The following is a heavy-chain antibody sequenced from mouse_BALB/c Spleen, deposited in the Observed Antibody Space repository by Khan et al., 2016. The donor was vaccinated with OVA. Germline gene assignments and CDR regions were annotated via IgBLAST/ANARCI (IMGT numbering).Heavy chain of an antibody. J-gene: IGHJ3*01. D-gene: IGHD1-2*01. CDR3: ARRNYFGYTFAY. V-gene: IGHV1-77*01. Sequence: QLQQSGAELARPGASVKLSCKASGYTFTDYYINWVKQRTGQGLEWIGEISPGSGDTYYNEKFKGKATLTADKSSNTAYMQLSSLTSEASAVYFWARRNYFGYTFAYWGQGTLVTVSA. CDR1: GYTFTDYY. CDR2: ISPGSGDT.